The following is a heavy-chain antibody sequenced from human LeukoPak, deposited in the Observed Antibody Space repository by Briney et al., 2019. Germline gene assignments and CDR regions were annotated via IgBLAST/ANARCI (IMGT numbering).Heavy chain of an antibody. V-gene: IGHV4-38-2*02. J-gene: IGHJ4*02. D-gene: IGHD1-26*01. CDR1: GYSISSGYY. Sequence: SETLSLTCTVSGYSISSGYYWGWIRQPPGKGLEWIGSIYHSGSTYYNPSLKSRVTISVDTSKNQFSLKLSSVTAADTAVYYCARDRDSGSRGDFDYWGQGTLVTVSS. CDR2: IYHSGST. CDR3: ARDRDSGSRGDFDY.